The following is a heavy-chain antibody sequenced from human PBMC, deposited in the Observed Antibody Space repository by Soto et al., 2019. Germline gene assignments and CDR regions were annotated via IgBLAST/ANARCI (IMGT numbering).Heavy chain of an antibody. D-gene: IGHD3-16*02. CDR3: ARSSREWGLIDQFDY. Sequence: SETLSLTCTVSGGSVSSGSYYWSWIRQPPGKGLEWIGYIYYTGSTNYNPSLKSRVTISVDTSKNQFPLNLSSVTAADTAVYYCARSSREWGLIDQFDYWGQGTLVTVS. J-gene: IGHJ4*02. V-gene: IGHV4-61*01. CDR1: GGSVSSGSYY. CDR2: IYYTGST.